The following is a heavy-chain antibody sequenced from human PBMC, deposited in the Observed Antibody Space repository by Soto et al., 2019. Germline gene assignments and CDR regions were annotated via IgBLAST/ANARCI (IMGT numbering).Heavy chain of an antibody. CDR1: AFNFSDYY. J-gene: IGHJ4*02. V-gene: IGHV3-74*01. CDR2: ISGDGGRT. CDR3: VRDFMTMAGIQ. Sequence: PGGSLRLSCAASAFNFSDYYMHWVRQGPGKGPVWVSAISGDGGRTYYAGSVRGRFTISRDNAKSTVYLQMNSLRADDTAVYFCVRDFMTMAGIQWGQGTLVTVSS. D-gene: IGHD6-19*01.